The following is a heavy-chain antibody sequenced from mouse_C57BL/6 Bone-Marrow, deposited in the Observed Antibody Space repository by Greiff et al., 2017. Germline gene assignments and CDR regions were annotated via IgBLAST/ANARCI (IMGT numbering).Heavy chain of an antibody. J-gene: IGHJ2*01. D-gene: IGHD2-4*01. CDR3: ARQDYDDGDYFDY. CDR2: IDPSDSYT. Sequence: QVQLQQSGAELVMPGASVKLSCKASGYTFTSYWMHWVKQRPGQGLEWIGEIDPSDSYTNYNQKFKGKSTLTVDKSSSTAYMQLSSLTSEDSAVYYCARQDYDDGDYFDYWGQGTTLTVSS. CDR1: GYTFTSYW. V-gene: IGHV1-69*01.